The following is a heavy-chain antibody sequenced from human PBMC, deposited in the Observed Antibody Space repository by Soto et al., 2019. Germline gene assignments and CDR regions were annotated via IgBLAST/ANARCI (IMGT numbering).Heavy chain of an antibody. CDR3: ARQGARYQLLAPTALPEASDY. CDR2: IFYSGTT. D-gene: IGHD1-7*01. V-gene: IGHV4-39*01. J-gene: IGHJ4*02. Sequence: QLQLQESGPGLVKPSETLSLTCSVSGGSISSSTYYWGWIRQPPGKGLEWIGSIFYSGTTYYNPSLISRLTISVDTSKNQFSLRLSSVTAADTALYFCARQGARYQLLAPTALPEASDYWGRGTLVTVSS. CDR1: GGSISSSTYY.